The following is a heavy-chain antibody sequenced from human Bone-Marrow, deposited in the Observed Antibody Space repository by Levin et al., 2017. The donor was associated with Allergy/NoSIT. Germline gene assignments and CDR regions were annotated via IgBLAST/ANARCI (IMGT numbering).Heavy chain of an antibody. CDR2: ITRSGDRT. Sequence: GGSLRLSCAASGFTFNNYAMDWVRQAPGEGLEWVSAITRSGDRTYYADSVKGRFTISRDNSKNTVFLQMRSLRAEDTAVYYCARKFGGSGWSSVDYWGQGTLVTVSS. CDR3: ARKFGGSGWSSVDY. CDR1: GFTFNNYA. V-gene: IGHV3-23*01. J-gene: IGHJ4*02. D-gene: IGHD2-15*01.